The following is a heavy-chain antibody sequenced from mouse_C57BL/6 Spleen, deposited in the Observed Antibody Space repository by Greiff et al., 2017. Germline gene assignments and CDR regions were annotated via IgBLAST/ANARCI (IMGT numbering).Heavy chain of an antibody. V-gene: IGHV1-50*01. Sequence: VQLQQPGAELVKPGASVKLSCKASGYTFTSYWMQWVKQRPGQGLEWIGEIDPSDSYTNYNQKFKGKATLTVDTTSSTAYMQLSSLTSEDAAVYYCARGVYYGNYEGYWGQGTTLTVSS. CDR3: ARGVYYGNYEGY. CDR1: GYTFTSYW. D-gene: IGHD2-1*01. CDR2: IDPSDSYT. J-gene: IGHJ2*01.